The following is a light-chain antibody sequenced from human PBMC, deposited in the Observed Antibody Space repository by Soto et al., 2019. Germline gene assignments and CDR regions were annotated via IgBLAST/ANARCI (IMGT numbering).Light chain of an antibody. Sequence: EIVLTQSLATLSLSPGERATLSCRASQSVSTYLAWYQQKPGQAPRLLIYDASNRATGIPTRFSGSGSGTDFTLTISTLAPEDFAVNYCQQRSNWPPLTFGGGTKVEIK. CDR2: DAS. V-gene: IGKV3-11*01. J-gene: IGKJ4*01. CDR3: QQRSNWPPLT. CDR1: QSVSTY.